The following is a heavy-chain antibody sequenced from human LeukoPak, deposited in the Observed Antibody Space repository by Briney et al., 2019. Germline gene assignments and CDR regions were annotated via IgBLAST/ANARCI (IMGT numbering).Heavy chain of an antibody. D-gene: IGHD6-19*01. V-gene: IGHV1-2*02. Sequence: GASVKVSCKASGYTFTGYYMHWVRQAPGQGLEWMGWINPNSGGTNYAQKFQGRVTMTRDTSISTAYMELSRLRSDDTAVYYCVRPHIIVAVAGTTWFDPWGQGTLVTVSS. CDR1: GYTFTGYY. CDR3: VRPHIIVAVAGTTWFDP. CDR2: INPNSGGT. J-gene: IGHJ5*02.